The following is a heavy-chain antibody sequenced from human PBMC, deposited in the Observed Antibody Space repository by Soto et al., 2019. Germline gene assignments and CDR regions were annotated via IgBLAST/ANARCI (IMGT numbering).Heavy chain of an antibody. V-gene: IGHV3-15*01. J-gene: IGHJ6*02. D-gene: IGHD5-12*01. CDR2: IKSKTDGGTT. Sequence: EVQLVESGGGLVKPGGSLRLSCAASGFTFSNAWMSWVRQAPGKGLEWVGRIKSKTDGGTTDYAAPVKGRFTISRDDSKNTLYLQMNSLKTEDTSVYYCTTDRVNGGYSGYENYGMDVWGQGTTVTVYS. CDR1: GFTFSNAW. CDR3: TTDRVNGGYSGYENYGMDV.